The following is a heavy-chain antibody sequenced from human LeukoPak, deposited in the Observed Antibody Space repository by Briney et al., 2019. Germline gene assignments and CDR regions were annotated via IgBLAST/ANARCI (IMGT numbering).Heavy chain of an antibody. CDR1: GYTFTSYW. V-gene: IGHV5-51*01. J-gene: IGHJ4*02. CDR3: ATLVGYGSFFDY. CDR2: IYPGDSDT. D-gene: IGHD3-10*01. Sequence: PGASLLISCKGSGYTFTSYWIGWVRHVPGKGLEYMGIIYPGDSDTRYSPSFQGQVTISADKSISTAYLQWSSLKASDTAMYYCATLVGYGSFFDYWGQGTLVTVSS.